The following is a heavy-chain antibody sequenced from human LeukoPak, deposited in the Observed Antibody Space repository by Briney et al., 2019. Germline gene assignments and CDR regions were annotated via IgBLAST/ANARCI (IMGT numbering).Heavy chain of an antibody. J-gene: IGHJ4*02. CDR2: INSDGSST. D-gene: IGHD7-27*01. V-gene: IGHV3-74*01. Sequence: PGGSLRLSCAASGFTFSGYWMYWVRQAPGKGLVWLSQINSDGSSTNYADSVKGRFTISRDNAKNTLYLQMNDLKAEDTAVYYGARVNTHWGVDYWGQGTLVTVSS. CDR3: ARVNTHWGVDY. CDR1: GFTFSGYW.